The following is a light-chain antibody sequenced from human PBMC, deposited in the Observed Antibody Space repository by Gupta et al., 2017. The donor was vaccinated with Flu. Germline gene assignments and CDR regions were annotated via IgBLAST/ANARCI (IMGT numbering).Light chain of an antibody. CDR2: KAS. Sequence: DIQMTQSPSTLSASVGDRVTITCRASQSISSWLAWYQQKPGKAPKLLIYKASNLESGVPSRFSGSGSGTEFTLTISSLQPDDFATYYCRHWNSYPLAFGQGTKVEFK. CDR1: QSISSW. J-gene: IGKJ1*01. V-gene: IGKV1-5*03. CDR3: RHWNSYPLA.